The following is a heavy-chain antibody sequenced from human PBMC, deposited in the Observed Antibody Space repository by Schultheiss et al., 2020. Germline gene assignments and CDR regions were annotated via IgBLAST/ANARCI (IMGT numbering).Heavy chain of an antibody. J-gene: IGHJ5*02. CDR1: GGSISSGGYS. Sequence: SETLSLTCTVSGGSISSGGYSWSWIRQPPGKGLEWIGSIHYSESTEYNPSLKSRVIISADTSKSQLFLQLRSVTAADTALYYCVRSAASIILVPIPRLWFDPWGQGTLVTVSS. D-gene: IGHD2-21*01. CDR2: IHYSEST. CDR3: VRSAASIILVPIPRLWFDP. V-gene: IGHV4-30-2*03.